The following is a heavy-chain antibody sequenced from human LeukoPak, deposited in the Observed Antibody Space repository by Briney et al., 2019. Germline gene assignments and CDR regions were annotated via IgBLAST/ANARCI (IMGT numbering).Heavy chain of an antibody. V-gene: IGHV3-11*04. J-gene: IGHJ3*02. CDR2: ISSSGSTI. CDR3: MVRGVYDGFDI. D-gene: IGHD3-10*01. Sequence: GGSLRLSCAASGFTFSDYYMSWIRQAPGKGLEWVSYISSSGSTIYYADSVKGRFTISRDNAKNSVYLQMKSLRAEDTALYYCMVRGVYDGFDIWGQGTMVTVSS. CDR1: GFTFSDYY.